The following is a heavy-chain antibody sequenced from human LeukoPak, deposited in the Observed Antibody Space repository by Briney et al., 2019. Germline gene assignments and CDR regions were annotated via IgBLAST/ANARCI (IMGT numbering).Heavy chain of an antibody. CDR3: AKGSGSSWYGWFAP. Sequence: GESLRLSCAASGFSFSDSAMYWVRQAPGKGLEWVSSIEASGGPTYYADSVKGRFTISRDNSKNTFYLQMNSLRAEDTAVYYCAKGSGSSWYGWFAPWGQGTLVTVSS. CDR2: IEASGGPT. D-gene: IGHD6-13*01. V-gene: IGHV3-23*01. CDR1: GFSFSDSA. J-gene: IGHJ5*02.